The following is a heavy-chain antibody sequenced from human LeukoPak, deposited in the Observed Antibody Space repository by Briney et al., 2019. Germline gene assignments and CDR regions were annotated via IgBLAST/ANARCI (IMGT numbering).Heavy chain of an antibody. V-gene: IGHV3-23*01. J-gene: IGHJ4*02. CDR2: ISVSGNT. D-gene: IGHD6-25*01. CDR1: GFTLSSYA. Sequence: GGSLRLSCAASGFTLSSYAMSWVRQAPGKGLEWVSAISVSGNTYHADSVKGRFTISRDNAKNSLSLQMNSLRAEDTAVYYCARERFDSSGSPLYYFDNWGQGTLVTVSS. CDR3: ARERFDSSGSPLYYFDN.